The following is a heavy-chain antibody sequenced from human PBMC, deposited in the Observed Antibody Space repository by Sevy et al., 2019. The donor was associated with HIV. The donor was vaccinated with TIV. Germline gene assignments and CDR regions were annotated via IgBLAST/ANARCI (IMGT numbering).Heavy chain of an antibody. V-gene: IGHV3-48*03. J-gene: IGHJ4*02. CDR2: ISNSGTTI. CDR3: ARDLPPSATPEPLIDC. D-gene: IGHD2-15*01. CDR1: GFTFTSYE. Sequence: GGSLRLCCAASGFTFTSYEMNWVRQAPGKGLEWLSYISNSGTTIYYSDSVKGRFTISRDNARKSLYLQMISLRAEDTADYYCARDLPPSATPEPLIDCWGQGTLVTVSS.